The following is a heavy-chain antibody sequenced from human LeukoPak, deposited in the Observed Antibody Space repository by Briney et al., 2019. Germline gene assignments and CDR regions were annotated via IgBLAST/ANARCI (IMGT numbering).Heavy chain of an antibody. D-gene: IGHD2-2*01. CDR1: GGSISSYY. J-gene: IGHJ6*02. V-gene: IGHV4-59*01. CDR3: AREGAPAAPFRYYGMDV. CDR2: IYYSGST. Sequence: SETLSLTCTVSGGSISSYYWSWIRQPPGRGLEWIGYIYYSGSTNYNPSLKSRVTISVDTSKNQFSLRLSSVTAADTAVYYCAREGAPAAPFRYYGMDVWGQGTTVTVS.